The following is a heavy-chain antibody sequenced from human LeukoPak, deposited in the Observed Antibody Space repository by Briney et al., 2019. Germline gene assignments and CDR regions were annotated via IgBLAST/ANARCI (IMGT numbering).Heavy chain of an antibody. J-gene: IGHJ4*02. CDR2: IYYSGST. V-gene: IGHV4-59*01. Sequence: PSGTLSLTCTVSGGSISSYYWSWIRQPPGKGLEWIGYIYYSGSTNYNPSLKSRVTISVDTSKNQFSLKLSSVTAADTAVYYCARSYDSSGTLGIYWGQGTLVTVSS. CDR1: GGSISSYY. D-gene: IGHD3-22*01. CDR3: ARSYDSSGTLGIY.